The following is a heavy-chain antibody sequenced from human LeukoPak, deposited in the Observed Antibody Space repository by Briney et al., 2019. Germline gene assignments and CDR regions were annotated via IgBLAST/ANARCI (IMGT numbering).Heavy chain of an antibody. D-gene: IGHD3-10*01. J-gene: IGHJ6*03. CDR1: GFTFSNFA. V-gene: IGHV3-23*01. CDR3: AKDQPSITMVRGVISNRYYYYYMDV. Sequence: GGSLRLSCAASGFTFSNFAMSWVRQAPGKGLEGVSGISASGNSPYYADSVKGRFIISRDNSKNTVFLQINSLRAEDTAVYYCAKDQPSITMVRGVISNRYYYYYMDVWGKGTTVTISS. CDR2: ISASGNSP.